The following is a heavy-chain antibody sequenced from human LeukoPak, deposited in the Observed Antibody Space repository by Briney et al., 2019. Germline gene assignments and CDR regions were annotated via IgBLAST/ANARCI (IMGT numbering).Heavy chain of an antibody. J-gene: IGHJ5*02. CDR2: IYYSGST. CDR1: GGSISSYY. D-gene: IGHD3-3*01. V-gene: IGHV4-59*01. CDR3: ARTITIFGVVTHSPAFDP. Sequence: SETLSLTCTVSGGSISSYYWSWIRQPPGKGLEWVGYIYYSGSTNYNPSLKSRVTISVDTSKNQFSLKLSSVTAADTAVYYCARTITIFGVVTHSPAFDPWGQGTQVTVSS.